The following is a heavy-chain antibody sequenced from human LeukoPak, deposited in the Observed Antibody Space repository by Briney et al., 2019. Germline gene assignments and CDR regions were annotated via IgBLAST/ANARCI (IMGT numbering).Heavy chain of an antibody. CDR2: ISAYNGNT. J-gene: IGHJ3*02. D-gene: IGHD1-26*01. CDR3: ARSIAAVGASSYAFDI. CDR1: GYTFTSYG. V-gene: IGHV1-18*01. Sequence: ASVTVSCKASGYTFTSYGISWVRQAPGQGLEWMGWISAYNGNTNYAQKLQGRVTMTTDTSTSTAYMELRSLRSDDTAVYYCARSIAAVGASSYAFDIWGQGTMVTVSS.